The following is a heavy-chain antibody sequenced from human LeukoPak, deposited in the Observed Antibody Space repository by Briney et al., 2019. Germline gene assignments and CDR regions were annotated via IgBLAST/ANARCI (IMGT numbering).Heavy chain of an antibody. CDR1: GFTFSSFS. CDR3: ARDQSIHAFDI. V-gene: IGHV3-21*01. J-gene: IGHJ3*02. CDR2: IYSTTTYI. Sequence: GGSLRLSCAASGFTFSSFSMNWVGQAPRKGLEWVSSIYSTTTYIYHADSVKGRFTISRDNAENSLYLQMNSLRAEDTAVYYCARDQSIHAFDIWGQGPMVPVSS.